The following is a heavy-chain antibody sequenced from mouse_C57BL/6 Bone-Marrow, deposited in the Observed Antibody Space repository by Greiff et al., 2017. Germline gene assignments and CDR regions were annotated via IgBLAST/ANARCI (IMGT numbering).Heavy chain of an antibody. CDR1: GYTFTAYY. CDR2: IFPGRGNT. D-gene: IGHD2-5*01. J-gene: IGHJ4*01. V-gene: IGHV1-76*01. CDR3: ARGDYSNFFYYAMDY. Sequence: QVQLQQSGAELVRPGASVKLSCKASGYTFTAYYINWVKQRPGQGLEWIARIFPGRGNTYYTEKFKGKATLTAEKSSSTAYMQLSSLTSEDSAVYFCARGDYSNFFYYAMDYWGQGASVTVSS.